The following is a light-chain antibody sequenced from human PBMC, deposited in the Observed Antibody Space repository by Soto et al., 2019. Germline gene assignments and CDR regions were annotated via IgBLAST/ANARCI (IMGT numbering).Light chain of an antibody. CDR1: QGISSS. CDR3: QHHNSYPF. V-gene: IGKV1-9*01. J-gene: IGKJ4*01. CDR2: ASS. Sequence: DIQLIQSPSLLSASVGARVTITCRASQGISSSVAWYQQKPGKAPNLLIHASSTLESGVPSRFSGSGSGTEFTLTISSLQTEDFETYYCQHHNSYPFFGGGTKVEIK.